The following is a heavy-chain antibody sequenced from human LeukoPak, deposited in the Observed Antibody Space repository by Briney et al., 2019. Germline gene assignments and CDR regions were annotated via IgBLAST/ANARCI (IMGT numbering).Heavy chain of an antibody. CDR2: IYYNGNT. J-gene: IGHJ5*02. CDR1: GDSATSSF. D-gene: IGHD3-9*01. Sequence: SETLSLTCTVSGDSATSSFWNWIRQPPGKGLEWIGYIYYNGNTKYNPSLKSRVTISVDTSKNQFSLKLSSVTAADTAVYYCARDSLTGPDNWFDPWGQGTLVTVSS. V-gene: IGHV4-59*02. CDR3: ARDSLTGPDNWFDP.